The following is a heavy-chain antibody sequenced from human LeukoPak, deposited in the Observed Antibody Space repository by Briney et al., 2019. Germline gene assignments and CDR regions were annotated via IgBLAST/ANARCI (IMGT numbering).Heavy chain of an antibody. CDR1: GYTFTGYY. D-gene: IGHD1-14*01. Sequence: ASVKVSCKASGYTFTGYYMHWVRQAPGQGLEWMGWINPNSGGTNYAQKFQGRVTMTRDTSISTAYMELSRLISDDTAVYYCARNPRRGYGMDVWGQGTTVTVSS. CDR3: ARNPRRGYGMDV. V-gene: IGHV1-2*02. CDR2: INPNSGGT. J-gene: IGHJ6*02.